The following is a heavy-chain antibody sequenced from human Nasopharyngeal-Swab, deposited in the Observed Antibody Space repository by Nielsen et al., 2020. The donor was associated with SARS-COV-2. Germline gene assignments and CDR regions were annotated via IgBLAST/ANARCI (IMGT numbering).Heavy chain of an antibody. D-gene: IGHD2-8*01. CDR3: ARGRDCTNGVCYAGGTDAFDI. CDR2: INPSGGST. J-gene: IGHJ3*02. Sequence: WVWQAPGQGLEWMGIINPSGGSTSYAQKFQGRVTMTRDTSTSTVYMELSSLRSEDTAVYYCARGRDCTNGVCYAGGTDAFDIWGQGTMVTVSS. V-gene: IGHV1-46*01.